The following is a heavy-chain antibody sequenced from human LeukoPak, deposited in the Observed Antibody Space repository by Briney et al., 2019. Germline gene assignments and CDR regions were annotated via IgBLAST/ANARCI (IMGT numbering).Heavy chain of an antibody. CDR2: INKGGSDK. V-gene: IGHV3-7*01. Sequence: GGSPRLSCAAPGFTFSGHWMSWVRQAPGKGLEWVAHINKGGSDKYYVDSVKGRFTISRDNTNNLLYLQMNSLRGEDTAGYYCTRDRSRAEDDWGQGTLVTVSS. CDR3: TRDRSRAEDD. D-gene: IGHD1-14*01. CDR1: GFTFSGHW. J-gene: IGHJ4*02.